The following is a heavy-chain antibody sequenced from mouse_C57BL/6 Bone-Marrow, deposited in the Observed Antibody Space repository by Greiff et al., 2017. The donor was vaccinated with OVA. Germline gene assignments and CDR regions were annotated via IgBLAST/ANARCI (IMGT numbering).Heavy chain of an antibody. J-gene: IGHJ3*01. V-gene: IGHV5-17*01. Sequence: EVQGVASGGGLVKPGGSLKLSCAASGFTFSDYGMHWVRQAPEKGLEWVAYISSGSSTSYYADTVKGRFTISRDNAKNTLFLQMTSLRSEDTAMYYCARGRPFAYWGQGTLVTVSA. CDR3: ARGRPFAY. CDR2: ISSGSSTS. CDR1: GFTFSDYG.